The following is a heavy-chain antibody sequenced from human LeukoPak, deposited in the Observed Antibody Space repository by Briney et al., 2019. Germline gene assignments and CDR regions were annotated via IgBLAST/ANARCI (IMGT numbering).Heavy chain of an antibody. CDR2: INHSGST. CDR1: GGSFSGYY. CDR3: ARGRGDYCSSTSCYPDFDY. D-gene: IGHD2-2*01. V-gene: IGHV4-34*01. Sequence: PSETLSLTCAVYGGSFSGYYWSWIRQPPGKGLEWIGEINHSGSTNYNPSLKSRVTISVDTSKNQFSLKLSSVTAADTAVYYCARGRGDYCSSTSCYPDFDYWGQGTLVTVSS. J-gene: IGHJ4*02.